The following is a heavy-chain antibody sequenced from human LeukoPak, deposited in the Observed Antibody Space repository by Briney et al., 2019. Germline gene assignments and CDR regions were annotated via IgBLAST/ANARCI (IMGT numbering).Heavy chain of an antibody. CDR3: ARVRGIVVVPAHMDV. J-gene: IGHJ6*03. Sequence: SETLSLTCTVSGGSISTSYWSWIPQPPGKGPEWIGYVYYTGSTNYNPSLKSRVTISVDTSKNQFSLKLSSVTAADTAVYYRARVRGIVVVPAHMDVWGKGTTVTVSS. CDR2: VYYTGST. CDR1: GGSISTSY. V-gene: IGHV4-59*12. D-gene: IGHD2-2*01.